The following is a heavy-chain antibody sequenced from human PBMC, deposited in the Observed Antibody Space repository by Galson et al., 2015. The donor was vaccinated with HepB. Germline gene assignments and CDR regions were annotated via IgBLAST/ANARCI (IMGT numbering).Heavy chain of an antibody. CDR2: IYPGDSDT. CDR1: GYSFTSYW. Sequence: QSGAEVKKPGESLKISCKGSGYSFTSYWIGWVRQMPGKGLEWMGIIYPGDSDTRYSPSFQGQVTISADKSISTAYLQWSSLKASDTAMYYCARAVVVPAATEDYYYYMDVWGKGTTVTVSS. D-gene: IGHD2-2*01. J-gene: IGHJ6*03. CDR3: ARAVVVPAATEDYYYYMDV. V-gene: IGHV5-51*03.